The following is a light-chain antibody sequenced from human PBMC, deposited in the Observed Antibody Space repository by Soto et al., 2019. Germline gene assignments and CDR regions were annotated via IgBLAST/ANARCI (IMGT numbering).Light chain of an antibody. V-gene: IGKV3-15*01. CDR1: QSVTSSY. CDR2: GAS. Sequence: EIVLTQSPGTLSLSPGERATLSCRASQSVTSSYLAWWQQKPGQAPRLLISGASTGATGIPARFSGSGSGTEFTLTIGSLQSEDFAVYYCQQYNNWPPWTFGQGTKVDIK. CDR3: QQYNNWPPWT. J-gene: IGKJ1*01.